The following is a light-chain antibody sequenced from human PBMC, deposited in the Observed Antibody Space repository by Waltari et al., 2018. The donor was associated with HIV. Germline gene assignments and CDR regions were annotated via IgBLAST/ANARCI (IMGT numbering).Light chain of an antibody. J-gene: IGLJ2*01. V-gene: IGLV2-14*01. CDR1: LNDYEY. Sequence: QSALTQPASVSGPPGQSISSSWYLNDYEYFYWSQRHPGQAPTVIIDDVSNRPSGLSTRFSGSMSGHAATLTSSGLQPEDEADYFCTSDITSATPVFGRGTKVTVL. CDR3: TSDITSATPV. CDR2: DVS.